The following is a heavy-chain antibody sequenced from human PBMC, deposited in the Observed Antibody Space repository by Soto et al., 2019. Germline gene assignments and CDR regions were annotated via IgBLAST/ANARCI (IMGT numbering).Heavy chain of an antibody. V-gene: IGHV3-21*04. CDR2: ISSSGYFI. J-gene: IGHJ4*02. Sequence: LRLSCAASGFTFSLYSMNWVRQAPGKGLEWVSSISSSGYFIYYADSLKGRFTISRDDAKNSLYLQMNSLRADDTAVYYCARASSPRDPWLDYWGQGTLVTVSS. D-gene: IGHD5-18*01. CDR3: ARASSPRDPWLDY. CDR1: GFTFSLYS.